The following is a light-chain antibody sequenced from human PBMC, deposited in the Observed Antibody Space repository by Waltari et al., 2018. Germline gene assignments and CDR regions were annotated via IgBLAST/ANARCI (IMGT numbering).Light chain of an antibody. CDR3: QQYSNWPPT. Sequence: EIVMTQSPATLSASPGERATLPCRASQSISSSLAWYQQKPGQAPRLLIYGASTRATGIPARISGSGSGTELTLTISSLQSEDSAVYFCQQYSNWPPTFGQGTKVEIK. CDR2: GAS. CDR1: QSISSS. J-gene: IGKJ1*01. V-gene: IGKV3-15*01.